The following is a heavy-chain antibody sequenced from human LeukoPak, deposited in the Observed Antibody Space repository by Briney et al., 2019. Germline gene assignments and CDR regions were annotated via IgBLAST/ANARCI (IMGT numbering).Heavy chain of an antibody. J-gene: IGHJ3*02. CDR2: INTNTGNP. CDR3: ARGDYYYDSSGYYLGAFDI. D-gene: IGHD3-22*01. CDR1: GYTFTSYA. V-gene: IGHV7-4-1*02. Sequence: ASVKVSCKASGYTFTSYAMNWVRQAPGQGLEWMGWINTNTGNPTYAQGFTGRFVFSLDTSVSTAYLQISSLKAEDTAVYYCARGDYYYDSSGYYLGAFDIWGQGTMVTVSS.